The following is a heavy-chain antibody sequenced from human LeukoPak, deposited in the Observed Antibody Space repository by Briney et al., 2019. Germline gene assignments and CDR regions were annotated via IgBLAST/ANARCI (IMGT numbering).Heavy chain of an antibody. J-gene: IGHJ5*02. CDR3: ARDRDVSASNWFDP. V-gene: IGHV1-2*02. D-gene: IGHD2-8*01. CDR1: GYTFTGYY. Sequence: GASVKVSCKASGYTFTGYYMHWVRQAPGQGLEWMGWSNPNSGGTNYAQKFQGRVTKTRDTSISTAYMELSRLRSDDTAVYYCARDRDVSASNWFDPWGQGTLVTVSS. CDR2: SNPNSGGT.